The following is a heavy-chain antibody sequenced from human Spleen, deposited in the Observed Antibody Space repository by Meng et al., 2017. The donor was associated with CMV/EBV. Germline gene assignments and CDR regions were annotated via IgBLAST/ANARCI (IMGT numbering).Heavy chain of an antibody. CDR2: ISSGGGSI. J-gene: IGHJ4*02. V-gene: IGHV3-21*06. CDR1: GFYFPSYT. D-gene: IGHD2-2*01. CDR3: ARGLSYLGSTSCCN. Sequence: GESLKISCAASGFYFPSYTMNWVRQAPGKGLEWVSAISSGGGSIYYADSVKGRFTISRDNAKNSLFLQMNSLTVEDTAVYYCARGLSYLGSTSCCNWGQGTLVTVSS.